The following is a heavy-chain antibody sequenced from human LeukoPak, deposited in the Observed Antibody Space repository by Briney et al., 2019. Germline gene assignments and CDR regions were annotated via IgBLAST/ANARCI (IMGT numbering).Heavy chain of an antibody. J-gene: IGHJ5*02. CDR3: ARVVRGTNHWFDP. V-gene: IGHV1-2*02. CDR1: GYTFTGYY. D-gene: IGHD3-10*02. CDR2: INPNSGGT. Sequence: ASVKVSCKASGYTFTGYYMHWVRQAPGQGLEWMGWINPNSGGTNYAQKFQGRVTMTRDTSISTAYMELSRLRSDDTAVYYCARVVRGTNHWFDPWGQGTLVTVSS.